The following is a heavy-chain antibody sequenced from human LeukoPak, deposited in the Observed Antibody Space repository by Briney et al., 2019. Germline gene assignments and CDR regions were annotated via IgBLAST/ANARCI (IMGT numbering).Heavy chain of an antibody. CDR1: GGSVSSGNFY. CDR3: AACGGDCYGYYFDY. Sequence: SGTLSLTCAVSGGSVSSGNFYWSWIRQPPGKGLEWIGYIFHSGHTNYNPSLKSRVTMSVDTSKNQFSLKLTSVTAADTAVYYCAACGGDCYGYYFDYWGQGTLVTVSS. D-gene: IGHD2-21*02. J-gene: IGHJ4*02. V-gene: IGHV4-61*01. CDR2: IFHSGHT.